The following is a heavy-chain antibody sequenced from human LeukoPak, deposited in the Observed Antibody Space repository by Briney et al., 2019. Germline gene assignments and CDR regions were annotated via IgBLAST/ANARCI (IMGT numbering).Heavy chain of an antibody. V-gene: IGHV3-33*06. CDR2: IWYDGSNK. CDR3: AKVGPLSSGWYYFDY. D-gene: IGHD6-19*01. CDR1: GFTFSSYG. J-gene: IGHJ4*02. Sequence: GRSLRLSCAASGFTFSSYGMHWVRQAPGKGLEWVAVIWYDGSNKYYADSVKGRFTISRDNSKNTLYLQMNSLRAEDTAVYYCAKVGPLSSGWYYFDYWGQGTLVTVSS.